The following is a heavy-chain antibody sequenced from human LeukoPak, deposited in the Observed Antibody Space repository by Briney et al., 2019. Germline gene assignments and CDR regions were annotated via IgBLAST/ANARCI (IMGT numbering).Heavy chain of an antibody. CDR1: GFTVSTNS. J-gene: IGHJ4*02. D-gene: IGHD4/OR15-4a*01. CDR3: ARRAGAYSHPYDY. CDR2: IYSDNT. V-gene: IGHV3-53*01. Sequence: GGSLRLSCTVSGFTVSTNSMSWVRQAPGKGLEWVSFIYSDNTHYSDSVKGRFTISRDNSKNTLYLQMNSLRAEDTAVYYCARRAGAYSHPYDYWGQGALVTVSS.